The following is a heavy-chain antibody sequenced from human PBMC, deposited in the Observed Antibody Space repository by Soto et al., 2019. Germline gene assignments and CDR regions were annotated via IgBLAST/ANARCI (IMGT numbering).Heavy chain of an antibody. CDR2: ISPTGTQA. J-gene: IGHJ4*02. V-gene: IGHV3-11*06. D-gene: IGHD2-15*01. CDR3: GRDHSVVAPVDH. Sequence: QVQLVESGGGLVKPGGSLRLSCVASGFAFSDYYMTWIRQAPGKGLEWISYISPTGTQAVYADSLRGRFTISRDNAKNSLYLQINNLIAEDTAVYYFGRDHSVVAPVDHWGQGTLVTVSS. CDR1: GFAFSDYY.